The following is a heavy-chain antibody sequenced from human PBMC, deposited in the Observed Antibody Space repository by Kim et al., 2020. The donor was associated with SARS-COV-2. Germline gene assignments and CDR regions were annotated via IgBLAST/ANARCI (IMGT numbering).Heavy chain of an antibody. V-gene: IGHV3-66*01. Sequence: GGSLILSCAASGFTVSSNYMSWVRQAPGKGLEWVSVIYSGGSTYYADSVKGRFTISRDNSKNTLYLQMNSLRAEDTAVYYCARDWGDYYFDYWGQGTLVTVSS. J-gene: IGHJ4*02. CDR3: ARDWGDYYFDY. D-gene: IGHD3-16*01. CDR1: GFTVSSNY. CDR2: IYSGGST.